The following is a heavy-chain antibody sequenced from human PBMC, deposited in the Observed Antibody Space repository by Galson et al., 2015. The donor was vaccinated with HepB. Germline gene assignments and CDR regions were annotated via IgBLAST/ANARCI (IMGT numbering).Heavy chain of an antibody. D-gene: IGHD6-19*01. CDR3: ARGTLIAVAGTGWYFDL. CDR2: IIPIFGTA. CDR1: GGTFSSYA. V-gene: IGHV1-69*13. Sequence: VKVSCKASGGTFSSYAISWVRQAPGQGLEWMGGIIPIFGTANYAQKFQGRVTITADESTSTAYMELSSLRSEDTAVYYCARGTLIAVAGTGWYFDLWGRGTLVTVSS. J-gene: IGHJ2*01.